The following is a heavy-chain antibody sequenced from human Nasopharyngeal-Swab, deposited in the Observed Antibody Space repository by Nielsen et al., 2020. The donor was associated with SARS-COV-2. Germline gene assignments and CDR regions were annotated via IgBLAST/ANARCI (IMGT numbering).Heavy chain of an antibody. CDR1: GFTFSSYS. V-gene: IGHV3-48*02. J-gene: IGHJ4*02. CDR2: ISTNSRTI. Sequence: GESLEDSCVASGFTFSSYSMNWVRQAPGKGLEWISYISTNSRTIYYADSVKGRFTVSRDNANNSLYLQMNSLRDDDTAVYSCARDEAGTANSGFDYWGQGTLVTVSS. D-gene: IGHD1-1*01. CDR3: ARDEAGTANSGFDY.